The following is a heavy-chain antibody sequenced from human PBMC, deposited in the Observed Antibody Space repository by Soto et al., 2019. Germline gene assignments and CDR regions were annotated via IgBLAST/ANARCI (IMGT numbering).Heavy chain of an antibody. V-gene: IGHV4-59*01. Sequence: QVQLQESGPGLVKPSETLSLTCTVSGGSISSYYWSWIRQPPGKGLEWIGYIYYSGSTNYNPSLKSRVTISVDTSKNQFSLKLSSVTAADTDVYYCASVTTQNYYYYYMDVWGKGTTVTVSS. CDR3: ASVTTQNYYYYYMDV. CDR2: IYYSGST. CDR1: GGSISSYY. J-gene: IGHJ6*03. D-gene: IGHD4-17*01.